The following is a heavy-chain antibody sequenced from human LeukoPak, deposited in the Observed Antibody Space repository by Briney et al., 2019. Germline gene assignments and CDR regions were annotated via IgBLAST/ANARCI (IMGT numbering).Heavy chain of an antibody. CDR3: AKPAKTDYTDY. CDR2: ISSSGNTT. D-gene: IGHD1-14*01. J-gene: IGHJ4*02. Sequence: GGSLRLSCAASGFTFSDNYMSWIRQAPGKGLEWVSYISSSGNTTYNADSVKGRFSITRDNAKNSLYLQMNSLRAEDTALYYCAKPAKTDYTDYWGQGTLVTVSS. V-gene: IGHV3-11*01. CDR1: GFTFSDNY.